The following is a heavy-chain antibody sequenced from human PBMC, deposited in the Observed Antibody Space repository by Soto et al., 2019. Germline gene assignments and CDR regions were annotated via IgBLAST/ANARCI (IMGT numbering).Heavy chain of an antibody. J-gene: IGHJ4*02. CDR3: ARADQVGLELHSQKFDC. CDR2: LYHSGST. D-gene: IGHD1-7*01. V-gene: IGHV4-38-2*01. Sequence: SETLSLTCAVSGYSISSGYYWGWIRQPPGKGLEWIGSLYHSGSTYYNPSLKSRVTISVDTSKNQFSLNVCAVRAADTAVYYCARADQVGLELHSQKFDCWGQGGLVTVSS. CDR1: GYSISSGYY.